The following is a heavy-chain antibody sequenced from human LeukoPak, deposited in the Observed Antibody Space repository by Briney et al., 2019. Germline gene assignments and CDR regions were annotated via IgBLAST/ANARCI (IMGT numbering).Heavy chain of an antibody. V-gene: IGHV3-30-3*01. J-gene: IGHJ4*02. D-gene: IGHD5-18*01. Sequence: GGSLRLSCAASGFTFSSYAMHWVRQAPGKGLEWVAAISYDGSNKYYADSVKGRFTISRDNSKNTLYLQMNSLRAEDTAVYYCASPDTAMVTNFVGYYFDYWGQGTLVTVSS. CDR1: GFTFSSYA. CDR3: ASPDTAMVTNFVGYYFDY. CDR2: ISYDGSNK.